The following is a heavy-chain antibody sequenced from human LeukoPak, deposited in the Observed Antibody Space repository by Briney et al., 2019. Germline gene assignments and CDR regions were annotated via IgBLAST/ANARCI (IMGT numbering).Heavy chain of an antibody. V-gene: IGHV3-30*03. Sequence: PGGSLRLSCTVSGFPFNDYVIHWVRQAPGKGLEWVAVTSADERIKIYNDSVRGRFTISRDNSKNTQYLQMNSLRVEDTAVYYCARDPVLGAPDYLDYWGRGTLASVSS. CDR1: GFPFNDYV. CDR3: ARDPVLGAPDYLDY. CDR2: TSADERIK. J-gene: IGHJ4*02. D-gene: IGHD1-26*01.